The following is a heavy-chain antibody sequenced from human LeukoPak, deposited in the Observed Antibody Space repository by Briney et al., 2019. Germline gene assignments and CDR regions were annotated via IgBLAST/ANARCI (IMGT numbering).Heavy chain of an antibody. V-gene: IGHV3-13*01. D-gene: IGHD5-18*01. Sequence: GGSLRLSCAASGFTFSSYDMHWVRQATGKGLEWVSAIGTAGDTYYPGSVKGRFTISRDNSKNTLYLQMNSLRAEDTAVYYCARDHRGYSYGRGRYYYGMDVWGQGTTVTVSS. J-gene: IGHJ6*02. CDR2: IGTAGDT. CDR1: GFTFSSYD. CDR3: ARDHRGYSYGRGRYYYGMDV.